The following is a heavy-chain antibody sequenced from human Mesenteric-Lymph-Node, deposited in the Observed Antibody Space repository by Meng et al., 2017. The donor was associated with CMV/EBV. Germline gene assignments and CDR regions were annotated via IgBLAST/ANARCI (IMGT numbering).Heavy chain of an antibody. CDR2: ISSSSSYI. CDR1: GFSFSAYS. V-gene: IGHV3-21*01. CDR3: ASREGGF. D-gene: IGHD3-16*01. J-gene: IGHJ4*02. Sequence: GGSLRLSCAASGFSFSAYSMSWVRQAPGRGLEWVASISSSSSYIHYADSVECRFTISRDNLRNSLFLQMNSLGAADSAVSYCASREGGFWGQGTPVTVSS.